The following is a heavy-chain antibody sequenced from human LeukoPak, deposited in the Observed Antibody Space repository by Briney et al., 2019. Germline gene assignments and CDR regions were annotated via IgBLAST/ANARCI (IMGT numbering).Heavy chain of an antibody. D-gene: IGHD6-6*01. Sequence: ASVKVSCKASGYTFTSYYILWVRQAPGQGLEWMGFINPSGGSTSYPQMFQGRVTMTRDTSTSTVYMELSSLRSEDTAVYYCARASISPWGPKFFDYWGQGTLVTVSS. CDR1: GYTFTSYY. CDR3: ARASISPWGPKFFDY. V-gene: IGHV1-46*01. CDR2: INPSGGST. J-gene: IGHJ4*02.